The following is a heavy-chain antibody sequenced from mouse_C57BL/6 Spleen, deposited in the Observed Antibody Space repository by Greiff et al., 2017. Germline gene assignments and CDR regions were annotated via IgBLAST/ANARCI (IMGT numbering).Heavy chain of an antibody. J-gene: IGHJ2*01. CDR1: GYTFTGYW. V-gene: IGHV1-9*01. CDR2: ILPGSGST. CDR3: AREEGSNYGFDY. D-gene: IGHD2-5*01. Sequence: QVQLKQSGAELMKPGASVKLSCKATGYTFTGYWIEWVKQRPGHGLEWIGEILPGSGSTNYNEKFKGKATLTADKSSSTAYMQLSSLTSEDSAVYFCAREEGSNYGFDYWGQGTTLTVSS.